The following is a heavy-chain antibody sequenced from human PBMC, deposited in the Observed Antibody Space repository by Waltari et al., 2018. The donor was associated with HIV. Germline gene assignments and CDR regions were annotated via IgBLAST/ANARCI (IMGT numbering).Heavy chain of an antibody. CDR1: GFTFGDYA. Sequence: ASGFTFGDYAMSWFRQAPGKGLEWVGFIRSKAYGGTTEYAASVKGRFTISRDDSKSIAYLQMNSLKTEDTAVYYCTRDPHPVVVVAATDYWGQGTLVTVSS. D-gene: IGHD2-15*01. V-gene: IGHV3-49*03. J-gene: IGHJ4*02. CDR2: IRSKAYGGTT. CDR3: TRDPHPVVVVAATDY.